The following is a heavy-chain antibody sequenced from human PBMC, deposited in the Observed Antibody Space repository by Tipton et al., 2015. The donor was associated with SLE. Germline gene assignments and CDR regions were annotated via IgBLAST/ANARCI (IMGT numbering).Heavy chain of an antibody. D-gene: IGHD2-2*01. CDR2: IYYSGST. Sequence: LRLSCTVSGGSLTSGAYYWGWIRQPPGKGLEWIGTIYYSGSTYYNPSLKSRVTISVDTSKNQFSLRLGSVTAADTAVYYCARVSKRKYQLPSNAFDIWGQGTMVTVSS. CDR3: ARVSKRKYQLPSNAFDI. J-gene: IGHJ3*02. V-gene: IGHV4-39*07. CDR1: GGSLTSGAYY.